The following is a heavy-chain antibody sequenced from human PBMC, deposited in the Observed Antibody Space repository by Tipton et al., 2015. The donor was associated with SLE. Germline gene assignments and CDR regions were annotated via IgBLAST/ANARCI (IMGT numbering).Heavy chain of an antibody. CDR2: IYYSGST. CDR1: RGSISRGGYY. J-gene: IGHJ5*02. V-gene: IGHV4-31*03. Sequence: TLSLTCTVSRGSISRGGYYWSWIRQHPGKGLEWIGYIYYSGSTLYNPSLKSRATISVDTSTNQFSLKLASVTAADTAVYYCARGPTPVDPWGQGTLVIVSS. CDR3: ARGPTPVDP.